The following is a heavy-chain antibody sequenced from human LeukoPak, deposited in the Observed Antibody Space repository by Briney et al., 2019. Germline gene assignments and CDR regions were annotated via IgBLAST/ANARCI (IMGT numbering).Heavy chain of an antibody. Sequence: ASVKVSCKASGYTFTGYYMDWVRQAPGQGLEWMERINPNIAGTIYAQKFQGRFTMTRDTSISTAYMELSSLRSDDTAVYYCARGYTSNWDDWFGPWGQGTPVTVSS. CDR3: ARGYTSNWDDWFGP. D-gene: IGHD6-19*01. J-gene: IGHJ5*02. V-gene: IGHV1-2*06. CDR1: GYTFTGYY. CDR2: INPNIAGT.